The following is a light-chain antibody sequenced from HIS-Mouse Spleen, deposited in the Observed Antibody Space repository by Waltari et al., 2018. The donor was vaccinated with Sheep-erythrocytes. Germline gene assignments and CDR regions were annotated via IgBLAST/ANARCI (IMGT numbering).Light chain of an antibody. J-gene: IGLJ2*01. V-gene: IGLV2-14*01. Sequence: QSALTQPASVSGSPGQSLTIPCTGTSSDVGGYNYFSWYQQHPGKAPKLMIYGVSNRPSGVSNRFSGSKSGNTASLTISGLQAEDEADYYCSSYTSSSTPVVFGGGTKLTVL. CDR2: GVS. CDR3: SSYTSSSTPVV. CDR1: SSDVGGYNY.